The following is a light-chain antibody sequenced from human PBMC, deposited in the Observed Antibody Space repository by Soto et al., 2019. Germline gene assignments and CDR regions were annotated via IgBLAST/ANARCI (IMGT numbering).Light chain of an antibody. V-gene: IGKV3-15*01. Sequence: IVMPQSPSTLSVSPGESATLSCRASQSISNNLAWYQHKPGQAPRLLIYGVSTRATGIPARFSGSGSGTEFTLTISSLQSEDFAVYYCQQYNTWPPYTFGQGTKLEIK. J-gene: IGKJ2*01. CDR1: QSISNN. CDR3: QQYNTWPPYT. CDR2: GVS.